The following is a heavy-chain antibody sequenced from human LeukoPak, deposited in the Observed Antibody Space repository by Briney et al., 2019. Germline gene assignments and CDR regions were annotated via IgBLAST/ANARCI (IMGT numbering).Heavy chain of an antibody. CDR3: AKDLRSSADSKMGAADY. D-gene: IGHD1-26*01. CDR2: ISSGGDSI. J-gene: IGHJ4*02. CDR1: GFTFSSYE. V-gene: IGHV3-48*03. Sequence: GGSLRLSCAASGFTFSSYEMNWIRQAPGKGLEWLSYISSGGDSIYYADSVKGRFTISRDSSKNTLYLQMNSLRAEDTAVYYCAKDLRSSADSKMGAADYWGQGTLVTVSS.